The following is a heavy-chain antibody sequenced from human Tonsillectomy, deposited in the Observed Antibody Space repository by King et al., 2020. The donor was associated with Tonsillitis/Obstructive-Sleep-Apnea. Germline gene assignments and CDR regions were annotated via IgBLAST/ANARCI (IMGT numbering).Heavy chain of an antibody. CDR2: INGDGSST. J-gene: IGHJ4*02. V-gene: IGHV3-74*01. CDR3: AREGYGYYDFRY. CDR1: GFTFNTYW. Sequence: VQLVESGGGLVQPGGSLRLSCAASGFTFNTYWMHWVRQAPGKGLVWVSRINGDGSSTSYADSVKGRFTISRDNAKNTLYLQRNSQRAEDTAVYYCAREGYGYYDFRYWGQGTLVTVSS. D-gene: IGHD3-3*01.